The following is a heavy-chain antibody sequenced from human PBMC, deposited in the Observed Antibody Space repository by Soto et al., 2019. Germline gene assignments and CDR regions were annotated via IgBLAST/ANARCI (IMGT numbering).Heavy chain of an antibody. J-gene: IGHJ4*02. V-gene: IGHV3-23*01. Sequence: EVQLLESGGGLVQPGGSLRLSCTASGFTFSNYGMSWVRQTPGKGLEWVSGISGGGGSTYFADSVKGRFTISRDPSKNTPYLEMKNLRGEDSAVYYCGRCGGVTGYQAIDFWGQGTMVTVSS. CDR3: GRCGGVTGYQAIDF. CDR2: ISGGGGST. D-gene: IGHD2-21*01. CDR1: GFTFSNYG.